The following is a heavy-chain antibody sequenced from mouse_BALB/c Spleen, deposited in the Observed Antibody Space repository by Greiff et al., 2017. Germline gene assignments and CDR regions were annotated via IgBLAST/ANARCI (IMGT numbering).Heavy chain of an antibody. D-gene: IGHD1-1*01. CDR3: ARETSYYGSSPWFAY. CDR2: ISSGSSTI. V-gene: IGHV5-17*02. J-gene: IGHJ3*01. CDR1: GFTFSSFG. Sequence: EVMLVESGGGLVQPGGSRKLSCAASGFTFSSFGMHWVRQAPEKGLEWVAYISSGSSTIYYADTVKGRFTISRDNPKNTLFLQMTSLRSEDTAMYYCARETSYYGSSPWFAYWGQGTLVTVSA.